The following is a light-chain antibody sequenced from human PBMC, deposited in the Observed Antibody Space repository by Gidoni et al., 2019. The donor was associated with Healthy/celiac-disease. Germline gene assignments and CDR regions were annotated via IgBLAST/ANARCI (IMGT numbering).Light chain of an antibody. CDR2: GAS. J-gene: IGKJ2*01. Sequence: EIVLTPSPGTLSLSPGERATLSCRASQSVSSSYLAWYQQKPGQAPRLLIYGASSRATGIPDRFSGSGSGTDFTLTISRLEPEDFAVYYCQQYGSSLFGQXTKLEIK. CDR1: QSVSSSY. V-gene: IGKV3-20*01. CDR3: QQYGSSL.